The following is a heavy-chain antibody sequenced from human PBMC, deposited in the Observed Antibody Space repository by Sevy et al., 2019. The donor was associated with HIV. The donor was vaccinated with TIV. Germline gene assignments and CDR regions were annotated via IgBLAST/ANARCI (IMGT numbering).Heavy chain of an antibody. CDR2: LSFGCGEI. Sequence: GGSLRLSCAASGFTFSKYSMSWVRQPPWKGLEGGSTLSFGCGEINYADSVKGRFTISRDNSKSSVYLQMNNPRPEDTAVYYCAREGCTKPHDYWGQGTLVTVSS. V-gene: IGHV3-23*01. CDR3: AREGCTKPHDY. CDR1: GFTFSKYS. J-gene: IGHJ4*02. D-gene: IGHD2-8*01.